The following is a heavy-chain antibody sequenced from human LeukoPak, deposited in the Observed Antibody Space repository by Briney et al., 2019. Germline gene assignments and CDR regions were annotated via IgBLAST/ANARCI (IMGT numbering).Heavy chain of an antibody. CDR2: ISYDGSNK. J-gene: IGHJ4*02. CDR1: GFTFSSYG. D-gene: IGHD6-19*01. Sequence: PGGSLRLSCAASGFTFSSYGMHWVRQAPGKGLEWVAVISYDGSNKYYADSVKGRFTISRDNSKNTLSLQMNSLRAEDTAVYYCAKDSPPQYSSGRNNFDYWGQGTLVTVSS. V-gene: IGHV3-30*18. CDR3: AKDSPPQYSSGRNNFDY.